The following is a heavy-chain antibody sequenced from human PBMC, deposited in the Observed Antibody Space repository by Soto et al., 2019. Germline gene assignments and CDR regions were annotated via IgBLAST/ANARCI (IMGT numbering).Heavy chain of an antibody. V-gene: IGHV4-59*08. J-gene: IGHJ4*02. CDR3: TRHHDY. CDR2: IYYSGST. CDR1: GGSFSGYY. Sequence: PSETLSLTCAVYGGSFSGYYWSWIRQPPGKGLEWIGYIYYSGSTNYNPSLKSRVTISVDTSKNQFSLKLSSVTAADTAVYYCTRHHDYWGQGTLVTVSS.